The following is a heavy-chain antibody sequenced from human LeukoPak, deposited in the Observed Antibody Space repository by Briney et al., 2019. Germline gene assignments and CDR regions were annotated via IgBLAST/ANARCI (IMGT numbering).Heavy chain of an antibody. CDR1: VYTFTGYY. CDR3: ARSPFCGDDCYMNWFDP. Sequence: ASVKVSCKASVYTFTGYYMHWVRRAPGQGLEWMGWINPNSGGTNYAQKFQGWVTMTRDTSISTAYMELSRLRSDDTAVYYCARSPFCGDDCYMNWFDPWGQGTLVTVSS. D-gene: IGHD2-21*02. CDR2: INPNSGGT. V-gene: IGHV1-2*04. J-gene: IGHJ5*02.